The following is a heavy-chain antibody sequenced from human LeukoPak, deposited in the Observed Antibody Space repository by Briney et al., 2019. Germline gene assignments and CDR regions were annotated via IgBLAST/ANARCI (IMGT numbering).Heavy chain of an antibody. D-gene: IGHD3-3*01. J-gene: IGHJ4*02. CDR1: GFTFSNYA. CDR3: ARVHHYDFWSAWDY. CDR2: ITDSGGDT. V-gene: IGHV3-21*01. Sequence: NPGGSLRLXCAASGFTFSNYAMNWVRQVPGKGLEWVSIITDSGGDTNYADSVKGRFTISRDNAKNSLYLQMNSLRAEDTAVYYCARVHHYDFWSAWDYWGQGTLVTVSS.